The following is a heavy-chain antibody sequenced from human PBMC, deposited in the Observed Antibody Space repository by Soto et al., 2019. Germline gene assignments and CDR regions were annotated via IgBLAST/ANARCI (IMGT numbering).Heavy chain of an antibody. D-gene: IGHD3-3*01. Sequence: SETLSLSCSVSGYSISSGYYWGWIRQPPGKGLEWIGSIYHSGNTYYNPSLKSQVTISVDTSKNQFSLKLTSVTAADTAVYYCARATYYDFWSGFFDIWGQGTMVTVSS. CDR2: IYHSGNT. CDR3: ARATYYDFWSGFFDI. CDR1: GYSISSGYY. J-gene: IGHJ3*02. V-gene: IGHV4-38-2*02.